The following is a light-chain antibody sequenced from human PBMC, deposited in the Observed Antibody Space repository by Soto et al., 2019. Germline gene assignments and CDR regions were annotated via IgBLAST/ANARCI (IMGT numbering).Light chain of an antibody. Sequence: LVLTQSPDTLSLSPVERVTLSCIASESVRGSHLAWYQHKPGQAPRLLMFGASSRATGIPDRFSGSGSGTESSLTISNLQSEDFAVYFGQQYHNWPTITFGQGTRLEIK. CDR1: ESVRGSH. V-gene: IGKV3-20*01. CDR3: QQYHNWPTIT. J-gene: IGKJ5*01. CDR2: GAS.